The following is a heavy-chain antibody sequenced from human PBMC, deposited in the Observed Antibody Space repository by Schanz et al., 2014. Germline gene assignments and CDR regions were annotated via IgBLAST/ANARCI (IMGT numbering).Heavy chain of an antibody. D-gene: IGHD2-2*01. Sequence: KVSCKASGYTFPNYGLTWVRQAPGPGLEWMGRITPMVDIAKYAQKFQGRVTITADQSTKIAQMELSSLTPEDTAVYYCEGGVVRTKYTSCWVDVYFPNGMDVSGQGTTXTVS. CDR3: EGGVVRTKYTSCWVDVYFPNGMDV. CDR2: ITPMVDIA. J-gene: IGHJ6*02. V-gene: IGHV1-69*04. CDR1: GYTFPNYG.